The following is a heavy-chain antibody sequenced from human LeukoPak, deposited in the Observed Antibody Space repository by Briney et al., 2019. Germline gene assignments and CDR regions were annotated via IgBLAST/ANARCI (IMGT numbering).Heavy chain of an antibody. D-gene: IGHD2-2*01. CDR2: MDGATSRT. Sequence: GGSLRLSCAASGFTFTSYWMHWVRQARGKGLVWVARMDGATSRTSYVDSVNGRFTISRDNVNDILYLQMNSLTPEDTAVYYCAREGAAYQDYFDHWGQGTLVAVSS. V-gene: IGHV3-74*01. CDR3: AREGAAYQDYFDH. J-gene: IGHJ4*02. CDR1: GFTFTSYW.